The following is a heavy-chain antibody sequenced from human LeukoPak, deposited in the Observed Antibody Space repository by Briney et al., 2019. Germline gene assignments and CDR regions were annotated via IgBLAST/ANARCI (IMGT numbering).Heavy chain of an antibody. CDR2: INPNSGGT. D-gene: IGHD2-2*02. V-gene: IGHV1-2*02. Sequence: ASVTVSCKSSGYTFTCYYMHWVRQAPGQGREWMGWINPNSGGTNYAQKFQGRVTMTRDTSISTAYMELSRLRSDDTAVYYCARDRLVVVPAAIRGYYMDVWGKGTTVTVSS. CDR1: GYTFTCYY. CDR3: ARDRLVVVPAAIRGYYMDV. J-gene: IGHJ6*03.